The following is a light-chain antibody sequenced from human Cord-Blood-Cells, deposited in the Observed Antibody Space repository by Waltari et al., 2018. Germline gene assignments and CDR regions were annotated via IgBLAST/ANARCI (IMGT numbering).Light chain of an antibody. CDR3: QQSYRTPPT. Sequence: DIQMTQSPSSLSASVGVRVTITGRASQSISSYLNWYQQKPGKAPKLLIYAASSLQSGVPSRFSGSGSGTDFTLTISSLQPEDVATYYCQQSYRTPPTFGGGTKVEIK. CDR2: AAS. J-gene: IGKJ4*01. V-gene: IGKV1-39*01. CDR1: QSISSY.